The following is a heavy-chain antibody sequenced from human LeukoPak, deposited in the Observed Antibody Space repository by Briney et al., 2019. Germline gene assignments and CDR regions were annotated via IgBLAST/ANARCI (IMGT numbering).Heavy chain of an antibody. Sequence: PGGSLRLSCAASGFNFDDYAMHWVRQVPGKGLEWVSGISWNSDSIGYADSVKGRFTISRDNAKKSLYLQVNSLRAEDTALYHCAKDVGALERNPDYWGRGILVTVSS. CDR1: GFNFDDYA. CDR3: AKDVGALERNPDY. V-gene: IGHV3-9*01. J-gene: IGHJ4*02. D-gene: IGHD1-1*01. CDR2: ISWNSDSI.